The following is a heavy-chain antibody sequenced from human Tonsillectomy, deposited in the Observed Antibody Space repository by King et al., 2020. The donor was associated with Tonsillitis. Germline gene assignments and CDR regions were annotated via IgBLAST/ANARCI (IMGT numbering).Heavy chain of an antibody. CDR3: AKQIGFCSGGTCSLDT. Sequence: VQSGGSLRLSCAASGFTFSNYAMSWVRQAPGKGLEWVSSISGSGAYAYYADSVEGRFTISIDSSKNTLCLQMNSLRAEDTAVYYCAKQIGFCSGGTCSLDTWGQGALVTVSS. CDR2: ISGSGAYA. CDR1: GFTFSNYA. J-gene: IGHJ5*02. D-gene: IGHD2-15*01. V-gene: IGHV3-23*01.